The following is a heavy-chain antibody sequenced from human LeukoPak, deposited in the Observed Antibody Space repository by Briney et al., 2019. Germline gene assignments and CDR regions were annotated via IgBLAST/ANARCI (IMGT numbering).Heavy chain of an antibody. V-gene: IGHV4-39*07. CDR2: IYTSGST. J-gene: IGHJ6*03. D-gene: IGHD1-26*01. CDR1: GGSISSSSYY. Sequence: SETLSLTCTVSGGSISSSSYYWGWIRQPPGKGLEWIGRIYTSGSTNYNPSLKSRVTMSVDTSKNQFSLKLSSVTAADTAVYYCARLVGATGHYYYYYMDVWGKGTTVTISS. CDR3: ARLVGATGHYYYYYMDV.